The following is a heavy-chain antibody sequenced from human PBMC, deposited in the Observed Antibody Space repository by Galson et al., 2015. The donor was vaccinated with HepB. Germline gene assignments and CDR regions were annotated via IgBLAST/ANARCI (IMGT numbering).Heavy chain of an antibody. Sequence: SLRLSCAASGFSLSRNWMSWVRQAPGKGLEWVTNIKQDGSIIKYADSVKGRFSISRDNARNSLYLQMNSLGVEDTAVYYCARIDMDNSGYYIQWGQGTLVTVSS. J-gene: IGHJ4*02. CDR2: IKQDGSII. CDR3: ARIDMDNSGYYIQ. CDR1: GFSLSRNW. D-gene: IGHD3-22*01. V-gene: IGHV3-7*03.